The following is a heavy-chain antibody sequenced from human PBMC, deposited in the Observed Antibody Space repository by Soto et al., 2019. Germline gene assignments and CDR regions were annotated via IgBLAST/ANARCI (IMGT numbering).Heavy chain of an antibody. Sequence: QVQLVESGGGVVQPGRSLRFSCAASGFTFSSYGMHWVRQAPGKGLEWVAVISYDGSNKYYADSVKGRFTISRDNSKNTLYLQMNSLRAEDTAVYYCATPASSWYLLGMDVWGQGTTVTVSS. J-gene: IGHJ6*02. D-gene: IGHD6-13*01. CDR3: ATPASSWYLLGMDV. CDR1: GFTFSSYG. CDR2: ISYDGSNK. V-gene: IGHV3-30*03.